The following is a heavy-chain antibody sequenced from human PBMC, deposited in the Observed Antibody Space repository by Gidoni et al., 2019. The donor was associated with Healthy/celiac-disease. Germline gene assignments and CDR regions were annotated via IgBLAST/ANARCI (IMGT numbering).Heavy chain of an antibody. J-gene: IGHJ4*02. CDR1: GGSFSGYY. CDR3: ARVEGYDFWSGYYSEYFAY. D-gene: IGHD3-3*01. V-gene: IGHV4-34*01. Sequence: QVQLQQWGAGLLKPSETLSLTCAVYGGSFSGYYWSWIRQPPGKGLEWIGEINHSGSTNYNPSLKSRVTISVDTSKNQFSLKLSSVTAADTAVYYCARVEGYDFWSGYYSEYFAYWGQGTLVTVSS. CDR2: INHSGST.